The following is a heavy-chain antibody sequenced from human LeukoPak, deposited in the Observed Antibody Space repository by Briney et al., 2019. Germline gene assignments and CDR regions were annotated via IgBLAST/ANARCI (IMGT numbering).Heavy chain of an antibody. V-gene: IGHV4-59*01. CDR2: IYYSGST. CDR1: GGSMTNYY. CDR3: ARDKRGSYADY. D-gene: IGHD1-26*01. Sequence: SETLSLTCTVSGGSMTNYYWGWIRQPPGKGLEWIGYIYYSGSTSYSPSLKGRVTISVDTSNNQFSLKLSSVTAADTAVYYCARDKRGSYADYWGQGTLVTVSS. J-gene: IGHJ4*02.